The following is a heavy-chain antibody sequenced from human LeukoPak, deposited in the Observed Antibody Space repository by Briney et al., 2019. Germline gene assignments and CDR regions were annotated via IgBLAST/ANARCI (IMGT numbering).Heavy chain of an antibody. J-gene: IGHJ4*02. CDR3: ARGRYRRVTGIVY. Sequence: SETLSLTCAVYGGSFSGYYWSWIRQPPGKGMEWIGEINHSGSTNYNPSLKSRVTISVDTSKNQFSLKLSSVTAADTAVYYCARGRYRRVTGIVYWGQGTLVTVSS. CDR1: GGSFSGYY. CDR2: INHSGST. D-gene: IGHD2-21*02. V-gene: IGHV4-34*01.